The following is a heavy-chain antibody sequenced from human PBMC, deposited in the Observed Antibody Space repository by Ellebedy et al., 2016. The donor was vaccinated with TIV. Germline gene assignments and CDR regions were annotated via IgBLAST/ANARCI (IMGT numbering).Heavy chain of an antibody. CDR3: ATDSSKSPLVMVTSVHAFDI. D-gene: IGHD2-21*02. J-gene: IGHJ3*02. CDR2: MNPNSGNT. CDR1: GYNFTSYD. Sequence: AASVKVSCKASGYNFTSYDINWVRQATGQGLEWMGWMNPNSGNTGYAQKFQGRVTMSEDTSTETSYMELSSLRPEDTALYFCATDSSKSPLVMVTSVHAFDIWGQGTMVTVSS. V-gene: IGHV1-8*01.